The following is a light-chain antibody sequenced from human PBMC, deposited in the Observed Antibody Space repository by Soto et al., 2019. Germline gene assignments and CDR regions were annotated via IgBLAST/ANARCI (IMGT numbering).Light chain of an antibody. Sequence: IQLTQSPSSLSASVGDSVTITCRASQGISSYLGWYQQKPGKAPNLLIYDASTLHSGVPSRFSGGGSGTDFTLTIRSLQPEDFATYYCKQVNVYPSTFGGGTKVDIK. CDR3: KQVNVYPST. J-gene: IGKJ4*01. V-gene: IGKV1-9*01. CDR2: DAS. CDR1: QGISSY.